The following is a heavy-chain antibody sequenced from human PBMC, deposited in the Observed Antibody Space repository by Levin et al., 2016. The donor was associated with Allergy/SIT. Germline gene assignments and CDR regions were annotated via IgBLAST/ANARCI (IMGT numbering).Heavy chain of an antibody. D-gene: IGHD6-19*01. CDR3: AGRYNSGWYEF. CDR2: IFSGGNT. V-gene: IGHV3-66*01. CDR1: AFSVGNNF. Sequence: GGSLRLSCAASAFSVGNNFMSWVRQAPGKGLEWVSVIFSGGNTNHADPVKGRFTISRDSSKNTLYLQMNNLRVEDTAVYFCAGRYNSGWYEFWGQGTLVTVSS. J-gene: IGHJ4*02.